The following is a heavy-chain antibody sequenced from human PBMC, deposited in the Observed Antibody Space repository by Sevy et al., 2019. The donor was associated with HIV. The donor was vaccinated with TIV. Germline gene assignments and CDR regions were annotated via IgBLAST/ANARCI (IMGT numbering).Heavy chain of an antibody. CDR3: ARGMRAVRGVIIIGFDY. Sequence: SETLSLTCTVSGGSISSGGYYWSWIRQHPGKGLEWIGYIYYSGSTYYNPSLKSRVTIAVETSKNQLSQKLSSVTAADTAVYYCARGMRAVRGVIIIGFDYWGQGTLVTVSS. J-gene: IGHJ4*02. D-gene: IGHD3-10*01. CDR1: GGSISSGGYY. CDR2: IYYSGST. V-gene: IGHV4-31*03.